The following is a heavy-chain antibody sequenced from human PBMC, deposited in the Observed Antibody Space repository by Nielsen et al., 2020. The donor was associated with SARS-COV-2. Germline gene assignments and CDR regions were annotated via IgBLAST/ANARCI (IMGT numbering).Heavy chain of an antibody. CDR3: AKLDSSSWHDAFDI. CDR1: GFTFDDYA. CDR2: ISWNSSSI. D-gene: IGHD6-13*01. J-gene: IGHJ3*02. V-gene: IGHV3-9*01. Sequence: SLKISCAASGFTFDDYAMHWVRPAPGKGLEWVSGISWNSSSIGYADSVKGRFTISRDNAKNSLYLQMNSLRAEDTALYYCAKLDSSSWHDAFDIWGQGTMVTVSS.